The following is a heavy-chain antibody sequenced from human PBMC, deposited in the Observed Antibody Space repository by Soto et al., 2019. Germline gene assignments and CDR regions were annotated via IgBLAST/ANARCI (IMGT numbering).Heavy chain of an antibody. J-gene: IGHJ4*02. CDR1: GFTFSSYS. Sequence: GGSLRLSCAASGFTFSSYSMNWVRQAPGKGLEWVSSISSSSSYIYYADSVKGRFTISRDNAKTSLYLQMNSLRAEDTAVYYCAKPLRRDSSGWSYWGQGTLVTVSS. CDR3: AKPLRRDSSGWSY. V-gene: IGHV3-21*01. D-gene: IGHD6-19*01. CDR2: ISSSSSYI.